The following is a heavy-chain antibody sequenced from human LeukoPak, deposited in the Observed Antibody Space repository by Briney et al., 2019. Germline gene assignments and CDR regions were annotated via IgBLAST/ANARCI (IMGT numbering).Heavy chain of an antibody. V-gene: IGHV3-21*01. J-gene: IGHJ3*02. D-gene: IGHD3-22*01. CDR1: GFTFSTYS. Sequence: PGGSLRLSCAASGFTFSTYSVNWVRQAPGKGLEWVSSISSSSSYIYYADSVKGRFTISRDNAKNSLYLQMNSLRAEDTAVYYCARGRGYDAFDIWGQGTMVTVSS. CDR2: ISSSSSYI. CDR3: ARGRGYDAFDI.